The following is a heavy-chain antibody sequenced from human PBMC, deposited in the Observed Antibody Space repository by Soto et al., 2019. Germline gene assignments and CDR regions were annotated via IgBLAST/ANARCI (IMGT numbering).Heavy chain of an antibody. D-gene: IGHD2-15*01. Sequence: QLQLQESGPGLVKPSETLSLTCTVSGGSISSSSYYWGWIRQPPGKGLEWIGSIYYSGSTYYNPSRKSRVTIAVDTSKNQFSLKLSSVTAADTAVYYCARKGGVYCSGGSCPARYFDYWGQGTLVTVSS. CDR1: GGSISSSSYY. V-gene: IGHV4-39*01. J-gene: IGHJ4*02. CDR3: ARKGGVYCSGGSCPARYFDY. CDR2: IYYSGST.